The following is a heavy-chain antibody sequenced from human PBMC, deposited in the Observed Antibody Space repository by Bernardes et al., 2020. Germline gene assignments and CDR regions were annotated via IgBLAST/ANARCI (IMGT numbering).Heavy chain of an antibody. Sequence: SETLSLTCTVSGGSIRSYYWSWIRQPPGKGLEWIGYIYYSGSTNYNPSLKSRVTISVDTSKNQFSLKLSSVTAADTAVYYCARDLYGGEEGLGMDVWGKGTTVTVSS. CDR3: ARDLYGGEEGLGMDV. D-gene: IGHD3-3*01. J-gene: IGHJ6*04. V-gene: IGHV4-59*01. CDR1: GGSIRSYY. CDR2: IYYSGST.